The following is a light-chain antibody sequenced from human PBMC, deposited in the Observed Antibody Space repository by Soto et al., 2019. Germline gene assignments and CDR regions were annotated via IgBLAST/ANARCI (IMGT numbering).Light chain of an antibody. Sequence: EIVMTQSPATLSVSPGERATLSCRASQNVGTNLAWYQQKPGQAPRLLIYGASTRATGIPDRFSGSGSGTDFTLTISRLEPEDFAVYYCQQYDSSPLTFGGGTKVDIK. CDR1: QNVGTN. CDR2: GAS. CDR3: QQYDSSPLT. J-gene: IGKJ4*01. V-gene: IGKV3-15*01.